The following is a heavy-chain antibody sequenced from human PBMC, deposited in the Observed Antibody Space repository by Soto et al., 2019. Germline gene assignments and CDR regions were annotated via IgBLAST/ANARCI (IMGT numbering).Heavy chain of an antibody. V-gene: IGHV3-7*01. D-gene: IGHD6-19*01. CDR3: ARIDDSAWYTRDY. J-gene: IGHJ4*02. Sequence: GGSLRLSCGASGFTFSSFWMNWVRQAPGKGPEWVANIKQDGSETSYVDSVKGRFTISRDNAKNSLFLQMNSLRVEDTAVYYCARIDDSAWYTRDYWGQGTLVTVSS. CDR1: GFTFSSFW. CDR2: IKQDGSET.